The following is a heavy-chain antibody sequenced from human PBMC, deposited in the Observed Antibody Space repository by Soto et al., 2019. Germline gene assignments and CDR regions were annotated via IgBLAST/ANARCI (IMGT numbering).Heavy chain of an antibody. CDR2: FYYTGTT. J-gene: IGHJ4*02. CDR1: GASLSSGSYY. CDR3: ARISYWVKDY. V-gene: IGHV4-61*01. D-gene: IGHD2-8*02. Sequence: SETLSLTCTVSGASLSSGSYYWSWIRQPPGKGLEWIGYFYYTGTTKYNPSLESRVTVSADTSKNQFSLNLTSVTAADTAVYYCARISYWVKDYWGQGALVTVSS.